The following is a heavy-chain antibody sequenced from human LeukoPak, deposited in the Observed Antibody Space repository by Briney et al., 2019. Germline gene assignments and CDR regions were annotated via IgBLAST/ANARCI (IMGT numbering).Heavy chain of an antibody. CDR1: GFTFNRYG. CDR2: IRYDSSNE. V-gene: IGHV3-30*02. D-gene: IGHD4/OR15-4a*01. J-gene: IGHJ4*02. Sequence: GGSLRLSCAASGFTFNRYGMHWVRQAPGKGLEWVTFIRYDSSNEYYTDSVKGRFTISRDNSKKTVYLQMNSLRVEDTAVYYCARRAGAYSHPYDYWGQGTLVTVSS. CDR3: ARRAGAYSHPYDY.